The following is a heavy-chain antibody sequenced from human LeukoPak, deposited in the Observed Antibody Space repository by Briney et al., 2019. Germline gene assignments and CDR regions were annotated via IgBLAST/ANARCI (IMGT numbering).Heavy chain of an antibody. J-gene: IGHJ4*02. CDR2: ISWNSGSI. D-gene: IGHD3-22*01. V-gene: IGHV3-9*01. CDR3: AKDIYDSSGSSFDY. CDR1: GFTFDDYA. Sequence: PGRSLRLSCAASGFTFDDYAMHWVRQAPGKGLEWVSGISWNSGSIGYADSVKGRFTISRDNAKNSLYLQMNSLRAEDTALYYCAKDIYDSSGSSFDYWGQGTLVTVSS.